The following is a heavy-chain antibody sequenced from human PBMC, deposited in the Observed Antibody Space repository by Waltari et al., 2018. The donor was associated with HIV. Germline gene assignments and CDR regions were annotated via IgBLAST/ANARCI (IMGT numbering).Heavy chain of an antibody. CDR3: AKPTVTTDYYFDY. CDR2: ISYDGSNK. J-gene: IGHJ4*02. V-gene: IGHV3-30*18. Sequence: QVQLVESGGGVVQPGRSLRLSCAASGFTFSSYGMPWVRQAPGKGLVWVAVISYDGSNKYYADSVKGRFTISRDNSKNTLYLQMNSLRAEDTAVYYCAKPTVTTDYYFDYWGQGTLVTVSS. CDR1: GFTFSSYG. D-gene: IGHD4-17*01.